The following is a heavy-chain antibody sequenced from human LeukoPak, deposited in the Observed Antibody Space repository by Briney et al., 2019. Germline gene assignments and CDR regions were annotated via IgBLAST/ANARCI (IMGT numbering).Heavy chain of an antibody. CDR1: GFSVSRNY. V-gene: IGHV3-74*01. J-gene: IGHJ4*02. D-gene: IGHD3-22*01. Sequence: GGSLRLSCAASGFSVSRNYMTWVRQAPGKGLVWVSRISGDGSDTRYADSVKGRFTISRDNAKNTVFLQMNSLRDEDTAVYYCARDVQDSRTGGLDFWGQGTLVTVSS. CDR2: ISGDGSDT. CDR3: ARDVQDSRTGGLDF.